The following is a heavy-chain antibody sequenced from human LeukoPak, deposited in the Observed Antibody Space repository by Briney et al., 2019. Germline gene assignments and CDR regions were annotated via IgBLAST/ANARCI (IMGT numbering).Heavy chain of an antibody. CDR2: IYPGDSDT. J-gene: IGHJ4*02. D-gene: IGHD1-26*01. Sequence: GESLKISCKGSGYSFTSYWIGWVRQMPGKGMEWMGIIYPGDSDTRYSPPFQGQVTISADKSISTAYLQWRSLKASDTAMYYCARRPGSYSGSYYFDYWGQGTLVTVSP. CDR1: GYSFTSYW. V-gene: IGHV5-51*01. CDR3: ARRPGSYSGSYYFDY.